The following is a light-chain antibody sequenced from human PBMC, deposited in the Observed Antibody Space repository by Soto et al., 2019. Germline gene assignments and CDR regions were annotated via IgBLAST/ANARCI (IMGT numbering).Light chain of an antibody. J-gene: IGLJ3*02. Sequence: QSVLTQPASVSGSSEQSITISCSGTMRDVGSYNLVSWYQQHPGTAPKLIIYEVRNRPSGISSRCSGSRSGNTASLTISGLQSEDEGDYYCSAYTARSTLVFGGGTKVTVL. CDR1: MRDVGSYNL. V-gene: IGLV2-14*01. CDR2: EVR. CDR3: SAYTARSTLV.